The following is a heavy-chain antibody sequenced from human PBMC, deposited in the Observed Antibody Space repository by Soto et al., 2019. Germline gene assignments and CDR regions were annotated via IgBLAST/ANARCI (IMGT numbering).Heavy chain of an antibody. V-gene: IGHV6-1*01. Sequence: SQTLSLTCAISGDSVSSNSAAWNWIRQSPSRGLEWLGRTYYRSKWYNDYAVSVKSRITINPDTSKNQFSLQLNSVTPEDTAVYYCARVAIAAAAAYYYYYGMDVWGQGTTVTVSS. CDR2: TYYRSKWYN. D-gene: IGHD6-13*01. CDR1: GDSVSSNSAA. J-gene: IGHJ6*02. CDR3: ARVAIAAAAAYYYYYGMDV.